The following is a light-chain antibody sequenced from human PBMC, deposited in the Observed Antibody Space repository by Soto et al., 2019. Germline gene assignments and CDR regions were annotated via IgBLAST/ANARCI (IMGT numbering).Light chain of an antibody. J-gene: IGLJ2*01. CDR3: QTWGTGIHPHVV. Sequence: QPVLTQSPSASASLGASVKLTCTLSSGHSSYAIAWHQQQPEKGPRYLMKLNSDGSHSKGDGIPDRFSGSSSGAERYLTISSLQSEDEADYYCQTWGTGIHPHVVFGGGTKLTVL. CDR1: SGHSSYA. CDR2: LNSDGSH. V-gene: IGLV4-69*01.